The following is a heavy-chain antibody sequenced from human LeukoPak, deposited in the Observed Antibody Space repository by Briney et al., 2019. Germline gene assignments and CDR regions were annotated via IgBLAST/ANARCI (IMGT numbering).Heavy chain of an antibody. Sequence: PGGSLRLSCPASGLTFSTYAMSWVRQAPGKGLEWVSTISGNGGTTYYADSVKGRFTISRDNSKNTLYLQMNSLGAEVTAVYYCARDWTYSNYYDSSGYQRFDYWGQGTLVTVSS. CDR3: ARDWTYSNYYDSSGYQRFDY. CDR2: ISGNGGTT. CDR1: GLTFSTYA. D-gene: IGHD3-22*01. J-gene: IGHJ4*02. V-gene: IGHV3-23*01.